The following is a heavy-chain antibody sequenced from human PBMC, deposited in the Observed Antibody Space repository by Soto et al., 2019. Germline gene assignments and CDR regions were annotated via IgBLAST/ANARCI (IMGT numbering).Heavy chain of an antibody. CDR2: ISAYNDNT. D-gene: IGHD3-22*01. J-gene: IGHJ4*02. CDR3: ARGDYYDSSGYYYFDY. Sequence: ASVKVSCKASGYTFTSYGFSWVRQAPGQGLEWMGWISAYNDNTNYAQKLQGRVTMTTDTSTSTAYMELRSLRSDDTAVYYCARGDYYDSSGYYYFDYWGQGTLVTVS. V-gene: IGHV1-18*01. CDR1: GYTFTSYG.